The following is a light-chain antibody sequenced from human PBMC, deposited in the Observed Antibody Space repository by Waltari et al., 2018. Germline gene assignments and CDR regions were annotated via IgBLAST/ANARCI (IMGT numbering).Light chain of an antibody. J-gene: IGLJ2*01. CDR3: SSYTSSKTLV. Sequence: SALTQPASVSGSPGQSITISCSGTSTAVGGYTYVSWYQQHPGKVPKLMIYEVNDRPSGVSHRFSGSKSGNTASLTITGLQAEDEADYYCSSYTSSKTLVFGGGTKLTVL. CDR1: STAVGGYTY. V-gene: IGLV2-14*01. CDR2: EVN.